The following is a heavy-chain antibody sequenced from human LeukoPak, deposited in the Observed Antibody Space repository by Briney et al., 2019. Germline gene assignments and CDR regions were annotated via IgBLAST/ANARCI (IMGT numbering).Heavy chain of an antibody. V-gene: IGHV3-23*01. J-gene: IGHJ4*02. CDR2: ISGSGGST. D-gene: IGHD3/OR15-3a*01. Sequence: GGSLRLSCAPSGFIFSSYATSWVRQAPGKGLEWVSAISGSGGSTYYADSVKGRFTISRDNSKNTLYLQMNSLRAEDTAVYYCAKIERTGYYYFDYWGQGTLVTVSS. CDR3: AKIERTGYYYFDY. CDR1: GFIFSSYA.